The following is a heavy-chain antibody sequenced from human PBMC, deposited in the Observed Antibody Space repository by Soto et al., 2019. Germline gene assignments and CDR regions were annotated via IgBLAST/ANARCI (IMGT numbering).Heavy chain of an antibody. J-gene: IGHJ6*02. V-gene: IGHV3-33*01. Sequence: QVQLVESGGGVVQPGRSLRLSCVVSGFTFRSYGMHWVRQAPGKGLEWVALIWYDGSTKTYVDSVKGRFSISRDNSKNTLYLQMNSRRVEDTAVYYCARDRNDYGDLGMDVWGQGTTVTVSS. CDR3: ARDRNDYGDLGMDV. CDR1: GFTFRSYG. CDR2: IWYDGSTK. D-gene: IGHD4-17*01.